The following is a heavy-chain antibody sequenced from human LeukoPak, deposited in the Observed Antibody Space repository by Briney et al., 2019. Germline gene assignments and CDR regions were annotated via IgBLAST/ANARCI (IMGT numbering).Heavy chain of an antibody. Sequence: GGSLRLSCAASGFTFSSYAMHWVRQAPGKGLEWVAVISYDGSNKYYADSVKGRFTISRDNSKNTLYLQMNSLRAEDTAVYYCARTSPYIRGYYDYDCWGQGTLVTVSS. CDR2: ISYDGSNK. J-gene: IGHJ4*02. V-gene: IGHV3-30-3*01. CDR1: GFTFSSYA. CDR3: ARTSPYIRGYYDYDC. D-gene: IGHD3-3*01.